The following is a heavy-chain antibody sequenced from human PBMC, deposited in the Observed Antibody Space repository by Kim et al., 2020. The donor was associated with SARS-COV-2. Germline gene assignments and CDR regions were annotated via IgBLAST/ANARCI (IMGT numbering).Heavy chain of an antibody. D-gene: IGHD6-13*01. CDR1: GGSFSGYY. V-gene: IGHV4-34*01. CDR3: ARRQLVKDWFDP. Sequence: SETLSLTCAVYGGSFSGYYWSWIRQPPGKGLEWIGEINHSGSTNYNPSLKSRVTISVDTSKNQFSLKLSSVTAADTAVYYCARRQLVKDWFDPWGQGTL. J-gene: IGHJ5*02. CDR2: INHSGST.